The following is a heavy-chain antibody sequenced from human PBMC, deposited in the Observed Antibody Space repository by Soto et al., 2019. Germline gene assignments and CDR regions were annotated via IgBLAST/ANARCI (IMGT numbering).Heavy chain of an antibody. CDR3: ATHVWSGQSRAYDYGMDV. D-gene: IGHD3-3*02. CDR2: IIPSFGTA. V-gene: IGHV1-69*12. CDR1: GGTFSSYA. Sequence: QVQLVQSGAEVKKPGSSVKVSCKASGGTFSSYAISWVRQAPVQGLEWMGGIIPSFGTANYAQKFQGRVTITADESTSTAYMELSSLRAEDTAVYYGATHVWSGQSRAYDYGMDVWGQGTTVTVSS. J-gene: IGHJ6*02.